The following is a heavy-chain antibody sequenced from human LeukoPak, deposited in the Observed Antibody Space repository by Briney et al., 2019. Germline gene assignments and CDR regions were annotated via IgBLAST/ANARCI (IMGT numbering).Heavy chain of an antibody. CDR1: GGSFSGYY. Sequence: SETLSLTCAVYGGSFSGYYWSWIRQPPGKGLEWIGEINHSGSTNYNPSLKSRVTISVDTSKNQFSLKLSSVTAADTAVYYCARGRTPLYYYGSGSLYDYWGQGTLVTVSS. CDR3: ARGRTPLYYYGSGSLYDY. V-gene: IGHV4-34*01. J-gene: IGHJ4*02. D-gene: IGHD3-10*01. CDR2: INHSGST.